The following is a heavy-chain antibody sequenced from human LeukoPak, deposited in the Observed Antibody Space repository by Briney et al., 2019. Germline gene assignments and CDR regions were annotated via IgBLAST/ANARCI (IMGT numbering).Heavy chain of an antibody. V-gene: IGHV3-74*01. D-gene: IGHD2-2*01. J-gene: IGHJ4*02. Sequence: GGSLRLSCAASGLTLSGYWMHWVRQAPGKGLVWVSRINGDASSTSYADSVKGRFTISRDNAKSTLYLQMNSLRAEDTAVYYCAKEGVVEDIVVVPAAYFDYWGQGTLVTVSS. CDR2: INGDASST. CDR3: AKEGVVEDIVVVPAAYFDY. CDR1: GLTLSGYW.